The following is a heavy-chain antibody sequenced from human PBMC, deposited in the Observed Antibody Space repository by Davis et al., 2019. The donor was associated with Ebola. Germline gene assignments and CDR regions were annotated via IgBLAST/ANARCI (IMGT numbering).Heavy chain of an antibody. D-gene: IGHD6-19*01. CDR3: AREVAGGFDY. CDR2: IYYSGST. CDR1: GGSFSGHY. V-gene: IGHV4-59*11. Sequence: SETLSLTCAVYGGSFSGHYWSWIRQPPGKGLEWIGYIYYSGSTNYNPSLKSRVTISVDTSKNQFSLKLSSVTAADTAVYYCAREVAGGFDYWGQGTLVTVSS. J-gene: IGHJ4*02.